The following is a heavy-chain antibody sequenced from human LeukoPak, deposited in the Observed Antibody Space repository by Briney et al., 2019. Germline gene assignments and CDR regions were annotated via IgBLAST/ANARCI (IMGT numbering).Heavy chain of an antibody. V-gene: IGHV3-15*01. CDR3: TTDCGQVFRSGYYYYMDG. J-gene: IGHJ6*03. Sequence: GGSLRLSRAASGFSFSNVCMSWVRPVPGEGLGWVGRIKSETDGGYTEYAPPGKARFTISRDNSKNTLYLQMKSLKTEATAVYYCTTDCGQVFRSGYYYYMDGWGKGTTVTVSS. CDR1: GFSFSNVC. CDR2: IKSETDGGYT. D-gene: IGHD3-3*01.